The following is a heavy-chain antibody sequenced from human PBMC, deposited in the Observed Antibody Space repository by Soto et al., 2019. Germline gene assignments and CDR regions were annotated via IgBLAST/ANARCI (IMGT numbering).Heavy chain of an antibody. V-gene: IGHV4-59*08. Sequence: SETLSLTCTVSGGSISSYYWSWIRQPPGKGLEWIGYIYYSGSTNYNPSLKSRVTISVDTSKNQFSLKLSSVTAADTAVYYCARHCSSTSCYPYWGQGTLVTVSS. J-gene: IGHJ4*02. CDR1: GGSISSYY. CDR3: ARHCSSTSCYPY. D-gene: IGHD2-2*01. CDR2: IYYSGST.